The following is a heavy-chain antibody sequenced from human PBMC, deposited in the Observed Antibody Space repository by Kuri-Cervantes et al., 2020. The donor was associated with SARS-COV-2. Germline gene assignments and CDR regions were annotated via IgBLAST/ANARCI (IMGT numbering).Heavy chain of an antibody. CDR1: GASISSSNYY. CDR2: ISYSGTT. D-gene: IGHD4-17*01. Sequence: SETLSLTCTVSGASISSSNYYWGWIRRPPGKGLEWIGSISYSGTTSHNPSLKSRVTISLDTSKNQFSLRLTSVTAADSAVYYCARHLGGYGDRGFDLWGQGTLVTVSS. CDR3: ARHLGGYGDRGFDL. V-gene: IGHV4-39*01. J-gene: IGHJ4*02.